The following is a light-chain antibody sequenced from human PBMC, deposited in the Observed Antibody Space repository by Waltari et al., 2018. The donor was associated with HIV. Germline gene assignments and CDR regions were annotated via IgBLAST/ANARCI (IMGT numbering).Light chain of an antibody. V-gene: IGLV2-11*01. CDR2: DGS. Sequence: QSALTQPRSVSGSPGQSVTISCTGTSSDVGGYNYVSWYQPHPGKAPKVMIYDGSKRPSGVPDRFSGSKSGNTASLTISGLQAEDEADYYCCSYAGSYTWVFGGGTKMTVL. J-gene: IGLJ3*02. CDR1: SSDVGGYNY. CDR3: CSYAGSYTWV.